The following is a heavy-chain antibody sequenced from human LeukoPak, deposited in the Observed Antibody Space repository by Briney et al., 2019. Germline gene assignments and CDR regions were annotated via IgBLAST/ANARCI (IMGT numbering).Heavy chain of an antibody. J-gene: IGHJ4*02. CDR1: GFIFSNYW. CDR3: AKDFPYYYDTSGYYQDS. V-gene: IGHV3-7*03. Sequence: GGSLRLSCAASGFIFSNYWMSWVRQAPGKGLEWVANIKQDGGEIHYVDSMRGRFTIPRDNAKKSLYLQMNSLRAEDTAVYYCAKDFPYYYDTSGYYQDSWGQGTLVTVSS. CDR2: IKQDGGEI. D-gene: IGHD3-22*01.